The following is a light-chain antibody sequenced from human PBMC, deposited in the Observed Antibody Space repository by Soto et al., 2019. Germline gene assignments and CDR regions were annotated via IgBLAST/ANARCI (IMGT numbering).Light chain of an antibody. V-gene: IGKV3-20*01. CDR3: QQFGSSVTWT. CDR2: GAS. CDR1: QTVSSTY. Sequence: EIVLTQSPGTLSLSPGERATLSCRASQTVSSTYLAWYQQKPGQAHRLLIYGASSRATGIPDRFSGSGSGTDFTLTISRLEPEDFAGYYCQQFGSSVTWTFGQGTKVEIK. J-gene: IGKJ1*01.